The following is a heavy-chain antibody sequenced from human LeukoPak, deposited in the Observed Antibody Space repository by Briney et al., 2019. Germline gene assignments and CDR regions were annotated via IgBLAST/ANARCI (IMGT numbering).Heavy chain of an antibody. V-gene: IGHV3-23*01. CDR1: GFTFSSYG. CDR2: ISGSGGST. CDR3: ARDHVWLGELLAFDI. D-gene: IGHD3-10*01. J-gene: IGHJ3*02. Sequence: PGGTLRLSCAASGFTFSSYGMSWVRQAPGKGLEWVSAISGSGGSTYYADSVKGRFTISRDNAKNSLYLQMNSLRAEDTAVYYCARDHVWLGELLAFDIWGQGTMVTVSS.